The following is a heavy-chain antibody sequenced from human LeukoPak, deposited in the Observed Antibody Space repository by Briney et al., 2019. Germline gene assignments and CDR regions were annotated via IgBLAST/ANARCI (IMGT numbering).Heavy chain of an antibody. D-gene: IGHD3-9*01. CDR2: IVPIFTTP. Sequence: SVKVSCKASGGTFSSYGLNWVRQAPGQGLEWMGGIVPIFTTPNNVQKSQGRVTFTTDESTSTAYMELSSLRPEDTAVYYCARSTFPFDSEIGYFDYWGQGTLVTVSS. J-gene: IGHJ4*02. V-gene: IGHV1-69*05. CDR1: GGTFSSYG. CDR3: ARSTFPFDSEIGYFDY.